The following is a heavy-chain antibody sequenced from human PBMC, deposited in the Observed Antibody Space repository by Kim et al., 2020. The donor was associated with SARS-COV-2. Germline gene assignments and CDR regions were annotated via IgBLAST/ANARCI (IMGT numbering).Heavy chain of an antibody. CDR1: GYSFTSYW. D-gene: IGHD1-1*01. V-gene: IGHV5-51*01. CDR3: ARLRGSLQYRIPYYMDV. CDR2: IYPGDSDT. Sequence: GESLKISCKGSGYSFTSYWIGWVRQMPGKGLEWMGIIYPGDSDTRYSPSFQGQVTISADKSISTAYLQWSSLKASDTAMYYCARLRGSLQYRIPYYMDVWGKGTTVTVSS. J-gene: IGHJ6*03.